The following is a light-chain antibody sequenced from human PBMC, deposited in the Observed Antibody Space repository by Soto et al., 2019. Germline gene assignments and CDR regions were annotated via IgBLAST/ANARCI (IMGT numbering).Light chain of an antibody. CDR3: QQYNTFVYT. J-gene: IGKJ2*01. Sequence: DIQMTQSPSTLSESVGDRVTITCRASQSISTWLAWYQQKPGKAPNLLIYKASSLASGVPSRFSGRGSGTEFTLTINNLQPDDFATYYCQQYNTFVYTFGQGTKLEIK. CDR1: QSISTW. V-gene: IGKV1-5*03. CDR2: KAS.